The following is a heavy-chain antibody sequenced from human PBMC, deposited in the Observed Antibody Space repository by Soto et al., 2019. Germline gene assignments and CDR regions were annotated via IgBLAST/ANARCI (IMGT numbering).Heavy chain of an antibody. J-gene: IGHJ4*02. CDR1: GFTFSSYA. CDR3: ARDRGSGWSYFDY. Sequence: QVQLVESGGGVVQPGRSLRLSCAASGFTFSSYAMHWVRQAPGKGLEWVAVISYDGSNKYYADSVKGRFTISRDNSKNTLYRQMNSLRAEDTAVYYCARDRGSGWSYFDYWGQGTLVTVSS. CDR2: ISYDGSNK. V-gene: IGHV3-30-3*01. D-gene: IGHD6-19*01.